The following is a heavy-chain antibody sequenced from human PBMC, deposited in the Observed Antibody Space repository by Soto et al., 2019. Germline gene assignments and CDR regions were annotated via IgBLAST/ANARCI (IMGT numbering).Heavy chain of an antibody. Sequence: QVQLVESGGGLVKPGGSLRLSCAASGFTFSDSFMSWSRQTPGRGLEWLSYSSGRDGNIYYADSVRGRCTIARDNAKNSVYLQMNSVRAEYSGVYYCAGEQGPNYMAVWGKGTTVTVS. CDR2: SSGRDGNI. J-gene: IGHJ6*03. CDR3: AGEQGPNYMAV. V-gene: IGHV3-11*01. CDR1: GFTFSDSF.